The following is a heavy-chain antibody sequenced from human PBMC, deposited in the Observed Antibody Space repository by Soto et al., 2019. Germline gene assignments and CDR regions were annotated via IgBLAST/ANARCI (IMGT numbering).Heavy chain of an antibody. CDR1: GFTFSSYA. CDR2: ISGSGGST. V-gene: IGHV3-23*01. CDR3: ATVPFLIQYYYYGMDV. Sequence: GGSLRLSCAASGFTFSSYAMSWVRQAPGKGLEWVSAISGSGGSTYYADSVKGRFTISRDNSKNTLYLQMNSLRAEDTAVYYCATVPFLIQYYYYGMDVWGQGTTVTVSS. D-gene: IGHD5-18*01. J-gene: IGHJ6*02.